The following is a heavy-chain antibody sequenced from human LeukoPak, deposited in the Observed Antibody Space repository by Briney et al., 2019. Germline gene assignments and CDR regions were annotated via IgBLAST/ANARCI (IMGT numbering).Heavy chain of an antibody. V-gene: IGHV3-23*01. CDR1: GFTFSSYA. CDR3: AKSMNLFHMEYYFDY. CDR2: ISGSGGST. J-gene: IGHJ4*02. Sequence: GGSLRLSCAASGFTFSSYAMSWVRQAPGKGLEWVSAISGSGGSTYYADSVKGRFTISRDNSKNTLYLQINSLRAEDTAVYYCAKSMNLFHMEYYFDYWGQGTLVTVSS. D-gene: IGHD2-21*01.